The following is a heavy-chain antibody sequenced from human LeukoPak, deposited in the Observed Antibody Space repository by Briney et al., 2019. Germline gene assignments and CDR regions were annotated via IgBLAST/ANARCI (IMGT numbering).Heavy chain of an antibody. V-gene: IGHV3-30-3*01. J-gene: IGHJ4*02. Sequence: PGGSLRLSCTASGLTFRNYAMQWVRQAPGKGLEWVTVISSDGSNRFYTDSVKGRFTISRDNSMNTLYLQMNSLNTEDTAVYYCASAAATMTNLRLVGYWGQGTLVTVSS. CDR3: ASAAATMTNLRLVGY. D-gene: IGHD4-17*01. CDR2: ISSDGSNR. CDR1: GLTFRNYA.